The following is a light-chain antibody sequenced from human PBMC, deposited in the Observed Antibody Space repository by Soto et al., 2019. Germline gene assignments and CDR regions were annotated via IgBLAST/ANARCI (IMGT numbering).Light chain of an antibody. CDR1: SSDVGAYNF. CDR2: EVS. V-gene: IGLV2-14*01. CDR3: SSQTASATVL. J-gene: IGLJ2*01. Sequence: QSALTQPASVSGSPEQSITISCTGTSSDVGAYNFVSWYQQFPGKAPKLMIYEVSNRPSGVSDRFSGSKSGNTASLIISGLRPEDEADYYCSSQTASATVLFGGGTKLTVL.